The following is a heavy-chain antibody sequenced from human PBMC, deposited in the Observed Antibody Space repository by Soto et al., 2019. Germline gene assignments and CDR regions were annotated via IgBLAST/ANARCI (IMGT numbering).Heavy chain of an antibody. J-gene: IGHJ4*02. CDR2: FDPEDGET. Sequence: ASVKVSCKVSGYTLTELSMHWVRQAPGKGLEWMGGFDPEDGETIYAQQFQGRVTMTEDPSTDTAYMDLSSLRSEDTAVYYCATSNYYDSSGYYLYYFDYWGQGTLVTVPS. V-gene: IGHV1-24*01. CDR1: GYTLTELS. D-gene: IGHD3-22*01. CDR3: ATSNYYDSSGYYLYYFDY.